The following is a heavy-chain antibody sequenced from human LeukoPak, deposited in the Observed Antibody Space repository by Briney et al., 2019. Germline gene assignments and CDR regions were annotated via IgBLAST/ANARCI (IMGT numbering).Heavy chain of an antibody. Sequence: SETLSLTCTVSGDSIGTNYWHWVRQPPGKGLEWIGEIYHSGSTNYNPSLKSRVTKSVDKSKNQFSLKLSSVTAADTAVYYCARTYCSSTSCYSFNAFDIWGQGTMVTVSS. D-gene: IGHD2-2*02. CDR1: GDSIGTNYW. V-gene: IGHV4-4*02. CDR3: ARTYCSSTSCYSFNAFDI. J-gene: IGHJ3*02. CDR2: IYHSGST.